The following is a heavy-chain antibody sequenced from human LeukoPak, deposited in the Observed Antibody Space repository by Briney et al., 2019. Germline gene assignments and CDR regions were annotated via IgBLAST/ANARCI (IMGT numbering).Heavy chain of an antibody. J-gene: IGHJ4*02. CDR1: GFTFNAFG. D-gene: IGHD1-26*01. Sequence: GGSLRLSCEASGFTFNAFGMNWVRQAPGKGLEWVAVACGDGTDKYYADSVKGRFTISKDLSQNRLYMQMNSLRAEDAAMYYCATGDRFYYDLWGQGTLVTVSS. V-gene: IGHV3-33*08. CDR2: ACGDGTDK. CDR3: ATGDRFYYDL.